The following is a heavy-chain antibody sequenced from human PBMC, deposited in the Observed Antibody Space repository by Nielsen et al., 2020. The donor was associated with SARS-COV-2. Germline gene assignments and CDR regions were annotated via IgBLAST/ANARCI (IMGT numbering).Heavy chain of an antibody. CDR2: IYTSGST. Sequence: LRLSCTVSGGSISSHTYYWSWIRQPAGKGLEWIGRIYTSGSTNFNPSLKSRVTISVDTSKNQFSLKLSSVTAADTAVYYCARVGDSWAFEIWGQGTKVTVSS. CDR3: ARVGDSWAFEI. D-gene: IGHD3-16*01. V-gene: IGHV4-61*02. CDR1: GGSISSHTYY. J-gene: IGHJ3*02.